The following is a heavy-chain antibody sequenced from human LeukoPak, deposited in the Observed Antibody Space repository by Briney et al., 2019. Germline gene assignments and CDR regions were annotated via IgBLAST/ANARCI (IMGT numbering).Heavy chain of an antibody. J-gene: IGHJ3*02. Sequence: PSQTLSLTCTVSGGSISSGSYYWSWIRQPAGKGLEXIXXIYYSGSTNYNPSLKSRVTISVDTSKNQFSLKLSSVTAADTAVYXXARRWYXXXXXAFDIWGQGTMVTVSS. CDR3: ARRWYXXXXXAFDI. D-gene: IGHD6-13*01. V-gene: IGHV4-61*09. CDR1: GGSISSGSYY. CDR2: IYYSGST.